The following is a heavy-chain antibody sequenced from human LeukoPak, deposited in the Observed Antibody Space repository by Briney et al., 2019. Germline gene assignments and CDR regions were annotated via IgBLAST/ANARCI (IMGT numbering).Heavy chain of an antibody. Sequence: SETLSLTCTVSGGSIRSSYYYWGWIRQPPGKGLEWIGSIYYSGSTYYNPSLKSRVTISVDTSKNQFSLKLSSVTAADTAVYYCARWTNSGWGPKYYFDYWGQGTLVTVSS. CDR2: IYYSGST. J-gene: IGHJ4*02. CDR3: ARWTNSGWGPKYYFDY. CDR1: GGSIRSSYYY. D-gene: IGHD6-19*01. V-gene: IGHV4-39*01.